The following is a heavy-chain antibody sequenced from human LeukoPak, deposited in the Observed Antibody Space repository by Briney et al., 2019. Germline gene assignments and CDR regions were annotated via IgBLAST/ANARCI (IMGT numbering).Heavy chain of an antibody. CDR1: GYTFTSYD. J-gene: IGHJ1*01. Sequence: ASVKVSCKASGYTFTSYDINWVRQATGQGLEWMGWMNPNSGNTGYAQKFQGRVTMTRDTSTSTVYMELSSLRSEDTAVYYCARAISSGYYWDFQHWGQGTLVTVSS. D-gene: IGHD3-22*01. CDR2: MNPNSGNT. CDR3: ARAISSGYYWDFQH. V-gene: IGHV1-8*01.